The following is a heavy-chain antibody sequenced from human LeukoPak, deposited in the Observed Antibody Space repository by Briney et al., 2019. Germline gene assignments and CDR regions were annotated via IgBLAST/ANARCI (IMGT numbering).Heavy chain of an antibody. CDR2: ISYDGSNK. V-gene: IGHV3-30-3*01. Sequence: PGRSLRLSCAASGFTFSSYAMHWVRQAPGKGLEWVAVISYDGSNKYYADSVKGRFTISRDNSKNTLYLQMISLRAEDTAVCYCARATYYYDSSGYSLGYWGQGTLVTVSS. J-gene: IGHJ4*02. CDR1: GFTFSSYA. CDR3: ARATYYYDSSGYSLGY. D-gene: IGHD3-22*01.